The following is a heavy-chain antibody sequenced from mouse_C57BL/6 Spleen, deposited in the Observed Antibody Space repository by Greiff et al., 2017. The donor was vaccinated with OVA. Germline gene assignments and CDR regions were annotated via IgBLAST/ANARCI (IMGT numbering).Heavy chain of an antibody. CDR3: ARYYDACQAWFAY. J-gene: IGHJ3*01. V-gene: IGHV1-4*01. D-gene: IGHD2-4*01. CDR1: GYTFTSYS. Sequence: VQLQQSGPELARPGASVKMSCKASGYTFTSYSMHWVKQRPGQGLEWIGYINPSSGYTKYNQKFKDKATLTADKSSSTTYMQLSSLTSEDSAVYNCARYYDACQAWFAYWGQGTLVTVSA. CDR2: INPSSGYT.